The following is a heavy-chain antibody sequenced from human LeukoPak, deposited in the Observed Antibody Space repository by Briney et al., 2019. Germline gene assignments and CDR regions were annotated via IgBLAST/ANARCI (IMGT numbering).Heavy chain of an antibody. Sequence: GESLKISCKGSGYTFSSYWIGWVRQMPGIGLEWMGIIYPDDSDTRYSPSFQGQVTILVDKSINTAHLQWGSLEASDTAMYYCARFAYSSGWYIGTFDYWGQGTLVTVSS. CDR3: ARFAYSSGWYIGTFDY. D-gene: IGHD6-19*01. V-gene: IGHV5-51*01. CDR2: IYPDDSDT. CDR1: GYTFSSYW. J-gene: IGHJ4*02.